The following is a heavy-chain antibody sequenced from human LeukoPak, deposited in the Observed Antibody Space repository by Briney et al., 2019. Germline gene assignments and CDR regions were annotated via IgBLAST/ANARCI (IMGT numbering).Heavy chain of an antibody. V-gene: IGHV3-21*01. CDR1: GFTFSSYS. CDR3: ARAQLLWFGEEGYFDY. Sequence: GGSLRLSCAASGFTFSSYSMNWVRQAPGKGLEWVSSISSSSSYIYYADSVKGRFTISRDNAKNSLYPQMNSLRAEDTAVYYCARAQLLWFGEEGYFDYWGQGTLVTVSS. J-gene: IGHJ4*02. D-gene: IGHD3-10*01. CDR2: ISSSSSYI.